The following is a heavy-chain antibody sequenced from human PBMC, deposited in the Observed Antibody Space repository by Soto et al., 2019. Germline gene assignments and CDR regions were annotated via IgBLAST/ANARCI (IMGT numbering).Heavy chain of an antibody. CDR1: GDSVSSNSAA. V-gene: IGHV6-1*01. J-gene: IGHJ6*02. CDR2: TYYRSKWYN. D-gene: IGHD3-10*01. Sequence: SQTLSLTCAISGDSVSSNSAAWNWIRQSPSRGLEWLGRTYYRSKWYNDYAVSVKSRITINPDTSKNQFSLQLNSVTPEDTAVYYCARTHGTNYYGSGSYGTGMTYYYYGMDVWGQGTTVTVSS. CDR3: ARTHGTNYYGSGSYGTGMTYYYYGMDV.